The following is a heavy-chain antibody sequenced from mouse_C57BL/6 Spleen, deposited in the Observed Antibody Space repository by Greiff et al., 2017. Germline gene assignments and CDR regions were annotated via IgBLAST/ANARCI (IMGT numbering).Heavy chain of an antibody. CDR3: ARSESVPFMDY. Sequence: VQLQQSGAELARPGASVKLSCKASGYTFTSYGISWVKQRTGQGLEWIGEISPRSGNTYYNEKFKGKVTLAADKSSSTAYMQLRNLTSEDSAVYFCARSESVPFMDYWGQGTSVTVSS. J-gene: IGHJ4*01. CDR2: ISPRSGNT. V-gene: IGHV1-81*01. CDR1: GYTFTSYG.